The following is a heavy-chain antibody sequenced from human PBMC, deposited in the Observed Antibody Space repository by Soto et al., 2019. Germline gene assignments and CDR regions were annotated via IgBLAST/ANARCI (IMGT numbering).Heavy chain of an antibody. CDR3: AREVWGGYCSGGSCYDDY. CDR2: ISSSSSTI. J-gene: IGHJ4*02. D-gene: IGHD2-15*01. V-gene: IGHV3-48*01. Sequence: EVQLVESGGGLVQPGGSLRLSCAASGFTFSSYSMNWVRQAPGKGLEWVSYISSSSSTIYYADSVKGRFTISRDNAKNSLYRQMKSLRAEDTAVYYCAREVWGGYCSGGSCYDDYWGQGTLVTVSS. CDR1: GFTFSSYS.